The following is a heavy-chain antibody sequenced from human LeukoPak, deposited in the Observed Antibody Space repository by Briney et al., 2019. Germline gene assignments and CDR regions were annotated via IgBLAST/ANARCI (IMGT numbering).Heavy chain of an antibody. D-gene: IGHD6-19*01. V-gene: IGHV3-23*01. CDR3: AKGLRYSSGWYSRGGMDV. Sequence: PGGSLRLSCVASKFTFTSYAMNWVRQAPGKGLEWVSVISGSGGSTYYADSVKGRFTISSDNSKNTLYLQMNSLRAEDTALYYCAKGLRYSSGWYSRGGMDVWGQGTTVTVSS. CDR2: ISGSGGST. J-gene: IGHJ6*02. CDR1: KFTFTSYA.